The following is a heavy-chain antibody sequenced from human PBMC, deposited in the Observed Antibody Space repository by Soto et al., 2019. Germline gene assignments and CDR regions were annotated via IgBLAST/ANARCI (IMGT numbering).Heavy chain of an antibody. CDR1: GGTFSIYA. D-gene: IGHD1-26*01. CDR3: ARGIWGGSPVNYYYYYGMDV. CDR2: IIPIFGTS. J-gene: IGHJ6*01. V-gene: IGHV1-69*06. Sequence: SVKVSCKASGGTFSIYAISWVRQAPGQGLEWMGGIIPIFGTSNYAQKFQVRVTITADKATSTAYMELSSVRSEDTAVYYCARGIWGGSPVNYYYYYGMDVCRQGPTVTVCS.